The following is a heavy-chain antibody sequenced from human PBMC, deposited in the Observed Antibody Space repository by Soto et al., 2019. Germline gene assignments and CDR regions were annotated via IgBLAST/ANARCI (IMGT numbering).Heavy chain of an antibody. V-gene: IGHV1-2*02. CDR1: GYTFTSYY. CDR2: INPITGGT. J-gene: IGHJ4*02. D-gene: IGHD6-25*01. CDR3: ARRKERSGPHYFDY. Sequence: GASVKVSCKASGYTFTSYYIHWVRQAPGQGLEWIGWINPITGGTNYAPKFQGRVTMTRDTSITTAYMELSRLRSDDTALYYCARRKERSGPHYFDYWGQGSQVTVSS.